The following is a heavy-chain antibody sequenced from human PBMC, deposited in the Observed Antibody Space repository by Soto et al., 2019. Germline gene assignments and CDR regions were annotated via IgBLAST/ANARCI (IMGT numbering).Heavy chain of an antibody. CDR3: ARDSSSSIQYYYYGMDV. CDR2: IIPIFGTA. Sequence: QVQLVQSGAEVKKPGSSVKVSCKASGGTFSSYAISWVRQAPGQGLEWMGGIIPIFGTANYAQQLQGRVTITEDKSTSTAYMELSSLRSEDTVVYHCARDSSSSIQYYYYGMDVWGQGTTVTVSS. CDR1: GGTFSSYA. J-gene: IGHJ6*02. D-gene: IGHD6-13*01. V-gene: IGHV1-69*06.